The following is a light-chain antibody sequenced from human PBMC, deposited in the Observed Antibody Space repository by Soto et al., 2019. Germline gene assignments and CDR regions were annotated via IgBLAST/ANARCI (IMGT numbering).Light chain of an antibody. CDR1: QSVTSNY. CDR3: QQHSDSPWT. V-gene: IGKV3D-20*02. J-gene: IGKJ1*01. Sequence: EIVLTQSPGTLSLSPGESAALSCRASQSVTSNYLVWYRQKPGQAPRLLIDAMSSRAAGIPDRFSGSGSGTDFTLTITGLEPEDSAVYYCQQHSDSPWTFGQGTGVEI. CDR2: AMS.